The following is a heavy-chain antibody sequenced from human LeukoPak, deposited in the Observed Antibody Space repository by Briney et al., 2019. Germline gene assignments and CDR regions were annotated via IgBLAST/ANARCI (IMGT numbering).Heavy chain of an antibody. CDR2: IYYSGST. V-gene: IGHV4-39*01. Sequence: SETLSLTCTVSDGSISRSDNYWGWIRQPPGKGLEWIGSIYYSGSTYYSPSLKSRVTISVDTSKNQFSLKLSSVTAADTAVYYYARRNYYFDYWGQGALVTVSS. CDR1: DGSISRSDNY. J-gene: IGHJ4*02. CDR3: ARRNYYFDY.